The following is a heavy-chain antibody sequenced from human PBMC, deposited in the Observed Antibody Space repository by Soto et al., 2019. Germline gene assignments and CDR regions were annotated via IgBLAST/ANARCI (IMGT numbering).Heavy chain of an antibody. V-gene: IGHV3-9*01. D-gene: IGHD2-15*01. Sequence: GGSLRLSCAASGFTFDDYAMHWVRQAPGKXLEWVSGISWNSGSIGYADSVKGRFTISRDNAKNSLYLQMNSLRAEDTALYYCAKVDCSGGSCYEFGAFDIWGQGTMVTVSS. CDR1: GFTFDDYA. CDR2: ISWNSGSI. J-gene: IGHJ3*02. CDR3: AKVDCSGGSCYEFGAFDI.